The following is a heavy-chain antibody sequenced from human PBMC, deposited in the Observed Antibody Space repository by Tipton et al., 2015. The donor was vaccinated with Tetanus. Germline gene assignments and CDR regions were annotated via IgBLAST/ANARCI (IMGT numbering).Heavy chain of an antibody. CDR2: AYCNGRT. V-gene: IGHV4-30-4*01. J-gene: IGHJ4*02. CDR3: AGTPRDGAAAGHDS. D-gene: IGHD6-13*01. Sequence: TLSLTCTVSGGSITSGDYCWSWIRQPPGEGLEWITYAYCNGRTYHNPSLKSRVTVSIDTSKNLFSLKLSSVAAADTAVYYCAGTPRDGAAAGHDSWGQGILVSVSS. CDR1: GGSITSGDYC.